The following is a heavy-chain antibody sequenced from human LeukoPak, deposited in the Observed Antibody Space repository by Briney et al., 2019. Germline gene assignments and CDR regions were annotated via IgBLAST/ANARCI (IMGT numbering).Heavy chain of an antibody. J-gene: IGHJ4*02. CDR1: GFTFSSYG. V-gene: IGHV3-23*01. CDR3: ASFRGIVVVITDY. CDR2: ISGSGGST. Sequence: PGGSLRLSCAASGFTFSSYGMSWVRQAPGKGLEWVSAISGSGGSTYCADSVKGRFTISRDNSKNTLYLQMNSLRAEDTAVYYCASFRGIVVVITDYWGQGTLVTVSS. D-gene: IGHD3-22*01.